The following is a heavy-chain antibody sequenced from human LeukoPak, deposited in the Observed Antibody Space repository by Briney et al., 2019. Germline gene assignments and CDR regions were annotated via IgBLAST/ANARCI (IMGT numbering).Heavy chain of an antibody. J-gene: IGHJ1*01. CDR2: ISYDGSNK. Sequence: RSLRLSCAASGFTFSSYAMHWVRQAPGKGLEWVAVISYDGSNKYYADSVKGRFTISRDNSKNTLYLQMNSLRAEDTAVYYCAKDDIVVVPAANPYFQHWGQGTLVTVSS. CDR3: AKDDIVVVPAANPYFQH. V-gene: IGHV3-30*01. CDR1: GFTFSSYA. D-gene: IGHD2-2*01.